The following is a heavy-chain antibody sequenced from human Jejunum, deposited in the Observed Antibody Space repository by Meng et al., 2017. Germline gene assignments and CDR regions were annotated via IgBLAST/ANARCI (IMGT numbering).Heavy chain of an antibody. CDR3: GKCRGSGWHTFDY. V-gene: IGHV3-33*06. CDR2: IWYDGNNK. J-gene: IGHJ4*02. D-gene: IGHD6-19*01. CDR1: GFTFNNYA. Sequence: QLQLVESGGGVVQPGKSLRLSCAASGFTFNNYAMHWVRQAPGKGLEWVAVIWYDGNNKYYADSVQGRFTITRDNSKNTLYLQMNSLRAEDTAVYLCGKCRGSGWHTFDYGGQGTLVTVSS.